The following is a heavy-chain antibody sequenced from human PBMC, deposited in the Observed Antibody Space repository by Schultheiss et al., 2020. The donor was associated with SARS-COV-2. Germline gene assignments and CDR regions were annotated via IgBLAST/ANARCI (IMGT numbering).Heavy chain of an antibody. CDR3: ARLLNYGDYSLGIDP. V-gene: IGHV4-59*01. CDR2: IYYIGST. D-gene: IGHD4-17*01. Sequence: SQTLSLTCAVYGGSFSGYYWSWIRQPPGKGLEWIGYIYYIGSTNYNPSLKSRVTISVDTFKNQFSLKLSSVTPADTAVYYCARLLNYGDYSLGIDPWGQGTLVTVSS. J-gene: IGHJ5*02. CDR1: GGSFSGYY.